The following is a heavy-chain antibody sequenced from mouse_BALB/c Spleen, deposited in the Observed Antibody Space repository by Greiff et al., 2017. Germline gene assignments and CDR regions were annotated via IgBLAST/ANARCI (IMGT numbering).Heavy chain of an antibody. D-gene: IGHD2-1*01. CDR1: GYTFTDYA. J-gene: IGHJ2*01. CDR3: ARYGNYDLDY. CDR2: ISTYYGDA. Sequence: QVQLQQSGAELVRPGVSVKISCKGSGYTFTDYAMHWVKQSHAKSLEWIGVISTYYGDASYNQKFKGKATMPVDKSSSTAYMELARLTSEDSAIYYCARYGNYDLDYWGQGTTLTVSS. V-gene: IGHV1S137*01.